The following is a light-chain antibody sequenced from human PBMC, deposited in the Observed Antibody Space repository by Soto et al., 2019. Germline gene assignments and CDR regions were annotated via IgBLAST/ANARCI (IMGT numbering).Light chain of an antibody. J-gene: IGKJ5*01. Sequence: DIQMTQSPSSLSASVGDRVTITCQASQDISFFLNWYQQKPGKAPKLLIYDASILQAGVPSRFSGGGSGTDFTFTISSLHPEDVATYYCQQLNSYPITFGQGTRLEIK. CDR1: QDISFF. CDR2: DAS. CDR3: QQLNSYPIT. V-gene: IGKV1-33*01.